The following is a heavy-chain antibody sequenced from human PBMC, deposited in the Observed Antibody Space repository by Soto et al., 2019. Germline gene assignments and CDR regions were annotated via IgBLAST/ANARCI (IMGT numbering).Heavy chain of an antibody. V-gene: IGHV4-31*03. CDR2: SYYSGNT. J-gene: IGHJ4*02. D-gene: IGHD3-22*01. CDR1: GGYISSGGYY. Sequence: QVQLQESGPGLVKPSQTLSLTCTVSGGYISSGGYYWNWIRQHPGKGLEWIGYSYYSGNTYYNPSLKSRVTISVDTSKNQFSRRLGSVTAEDTAVYYCARDTQYNDTGGYYVSSGNFDYWGQGILVTVSS. CDR3: ARDTQYNDTGGYYVSSGNFDY.